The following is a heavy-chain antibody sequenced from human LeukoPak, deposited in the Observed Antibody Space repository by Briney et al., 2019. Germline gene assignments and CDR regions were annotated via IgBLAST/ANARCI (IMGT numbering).Heavy chain of an antibody. CDR1: GYTFTSYD. CDR3: ERGLGNDGIFDY. CDR2: MNPNSGNT. D-gene: IGHD1-1*01. Sequence: GASVKVSCKASGYTFTSYDINWVRQATGQGLEWMGWMNPNSGNTGYAQKFQGRVTMTRNTSISTAYMELSSLRSEDTAVYYCERGLGNDGIFDYWGQGTLVTVSS. V-gene: IGHV1-8*01. J-gene: IGHJ4*02.